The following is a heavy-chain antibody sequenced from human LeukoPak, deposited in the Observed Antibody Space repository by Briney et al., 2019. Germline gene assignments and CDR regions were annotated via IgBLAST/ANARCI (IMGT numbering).Heavy chain of an antibody. Sequence: PSETLSLTCAVYGGSFSGYYWSWIRQPPGKGLEWIGEINHSGSTNYNPSLKSRVTISVDTSKNQFSLKLSSVTAADTAVYYCASSTIQLWLGHYYYMDVWGKGTTATVSS. CDR1: GGSFSGYY. J-gene: IGHJ6*03. V-gene: IGHV4-34*01. D-gene: IGHD5-18*01. CDR2: INHSGST. CDR3: ASSTIQLWLGHYYYMDV.